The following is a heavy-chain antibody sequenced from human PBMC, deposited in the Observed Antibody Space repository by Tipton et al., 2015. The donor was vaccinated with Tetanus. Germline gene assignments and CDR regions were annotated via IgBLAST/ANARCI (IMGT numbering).Heavy chain of an antibody. D-gene: IGHD6-13*01. Sequence: GLVKPSQTLSLTCSVSGASISSGGYFWNWIRHHPGKGLEWIGYVYYSGSTYYNPSLKSRVTISVDASTNQFFLKLTSVTAADTAVYYCARGWGSSWYYFDYWGQGILVTVSS. CDR3: ARGWGSSWYYFDY. CDR2: VYYSGST. V-gene: IGHV4-31*02. J-gene: IGHJ4*02. CDR1: GASISSGGYF.